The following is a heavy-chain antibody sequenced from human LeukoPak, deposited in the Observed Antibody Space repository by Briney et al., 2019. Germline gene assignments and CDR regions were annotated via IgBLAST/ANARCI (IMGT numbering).Heavy chain of an antibody. CDR1: GFTLSDYY. Sequence: GGSLRLSCAASGFTLSDYYMTWIRQAPGKGLEWVSSISSSGITIYYADSVKGRFTISRDKAKKSLYLEMNSLRAEDTAVYYCARDQYGLGYGSLFDYWGQGTLVTVSS. CDR3: ARDQYGLGYGSLFDY. V-gene: IGHV3-11*01. D-gene: IGHD3-10*01. J-gene: IGHJ4*02. CDR2: ISSSGITI.